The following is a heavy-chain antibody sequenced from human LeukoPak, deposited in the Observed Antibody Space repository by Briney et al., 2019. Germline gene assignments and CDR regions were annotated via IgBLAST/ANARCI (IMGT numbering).Heavy chain of an antibody. V-gene: IGHV3-7*03. CDR1: GFTFSFYW. CDR2: IKQDGSEK. D-gene: IGHD5-12*01. Sequence: GGSLRLSCAASGFTFSFYWMSWVRQAPGKGPEWVANIKQDGSEKNYVDSVKGRFTVSRDNAKNSLYLQTNSLRAEDTAVYYCARDQSGYDYIDYWGQGTLVTVSS. CDR3: ARDQSGYDYIDY. J-gene: IGHJ4*02.